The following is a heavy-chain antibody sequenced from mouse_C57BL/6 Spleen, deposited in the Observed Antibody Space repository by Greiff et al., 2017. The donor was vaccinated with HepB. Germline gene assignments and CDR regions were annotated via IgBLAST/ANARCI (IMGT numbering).Heavy chain of an antibody. V-gene: IGHV1-81*01. J-gene: IGHJ2*01. CDR1: GYTFTSYG. CDR2: IYPRSGNT. D-gene: IGHD1-1*01. Sequence: VQLQQSGAELARPGASVKLSCKASGYTFTSYGISWVKQRTGQGLEWIGEIYPRSGNTYYNEKFKGKATLTADKSSSTAYMELRSLTSADSAVYFSAFYGSSYNLEYWGQGTTLTVSS. CDR3: AFYGSSYNLEY.